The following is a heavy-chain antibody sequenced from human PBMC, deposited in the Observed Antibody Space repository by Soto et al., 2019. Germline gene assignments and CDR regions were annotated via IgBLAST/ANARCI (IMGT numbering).Heavy chain of an antibody. Sequence: ELPLVESGGGLVQPGGSLRLSCGASGFPFSNYSMNWVRQAPGKGLEWVSYIRSSSSTKYYADAVKGRFTISRDNAXNXXYLQMNSLGVEDTAVYYCASSHYYAGGGYPVPFDFWGHGTLVTVSS. CDR2: IRSSSSTK. D-gene: IGHD3-22*01. V-gene: IGHV3-48*01. CDR1: GFPFSNYS. J-gene: IGHJ4*01. CDR3: ASSHYYAGGGYPVPFDF.